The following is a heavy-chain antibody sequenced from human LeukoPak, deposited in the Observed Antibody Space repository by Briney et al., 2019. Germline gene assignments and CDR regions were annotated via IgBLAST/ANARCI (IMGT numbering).Heavy chain of an antibody. J-gene: IGHJ3*02. CDR2: ISAYNGDT. V-gene: IGHV1-18*01. CDR3: ARAAYYFDSSAAFDI. D-gene: IGHD3-22*01. CDR1: GYTFTSYD. Sequence: ASVKVSCKASGYTFTSYDINWVRQAPGQGLEWMGWISAYNGDTNYAQKLHGRVTMTTDTSTSTSYMELRSLGSDDTAVYYCARAAYYFDSSAAFDIWGQGTMVTVSS.